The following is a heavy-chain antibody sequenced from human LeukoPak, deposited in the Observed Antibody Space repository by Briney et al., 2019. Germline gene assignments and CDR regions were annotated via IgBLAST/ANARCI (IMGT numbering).Heavy chain of an antibody. CDR3: ARGPTTVTRAFDY. V-gene: IGHV4-59*12. D-gene: IGHD4-17*01. CDR1: GGSIRNYY. CDR2: IYYSGST. Sequence: SETLSLTCTVSGGSIRNYYWSWIRQPPGKGLEWIGYIYYSGSTNYNPSLKSRVTMSVDTSKNQFSLKLRSVTAADTAVYYCARGPTTVTRAFDYWGQGILVTVSS. J-gene: IGHJ4*02.